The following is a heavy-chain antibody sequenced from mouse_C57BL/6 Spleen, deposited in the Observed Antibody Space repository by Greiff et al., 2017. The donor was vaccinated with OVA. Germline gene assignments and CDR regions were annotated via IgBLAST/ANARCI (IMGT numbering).Heavy chain of an antibody. V-gene: IGHV8-8*01. D-gene: IGHD2-5*01. Sequence: QVTLKESGPGILQPSQALILTCSFSGFSLSTFGMGVGWIRQPSGKGLEWLAHIWWDDDKYYNPALKSRLTISKDTSKNQVFLKIANVDTADTATYYCARIEGRAYYSTRYWYFDVWGTGTTVTVSS. CDR1: GFSLSTFGMG. CDR3: ARIEGRAYYSTRYWYFDV. J-gene: IGHJ1*03. CDR2: IWWDDDK.